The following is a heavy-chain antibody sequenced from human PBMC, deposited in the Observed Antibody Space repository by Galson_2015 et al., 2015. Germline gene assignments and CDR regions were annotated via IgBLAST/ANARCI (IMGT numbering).Heavy chain of an antibody. D-gene: IGHD5-12*01. V-gene: IGHV3-7*01. J-gene: IGHJ4*02. Sequence: SLRLSCAASGFTFSRYWMTWVRQAPGKGLEWVANINQDGSERIYVDSVMGRFTMSRDNAKNSLYLQMNSLRADDTALYYCARDPGVDSGLVHFFNFWGQGTLVSVSS. CDR2: INQDGSER. CDR3: ARDPGVDSGLVHFFNF. CDR1: GFTFSRYW.